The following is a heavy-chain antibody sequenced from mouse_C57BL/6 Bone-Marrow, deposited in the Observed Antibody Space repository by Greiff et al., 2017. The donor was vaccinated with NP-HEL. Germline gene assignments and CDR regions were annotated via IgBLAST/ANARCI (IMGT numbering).Heavy chain of an antibody. CDR3: ARYYYGSRGWYFDV. J-gene: IGHJ1*03. D-gene: IGHD1-1*01. Sequence: QVQLQQPGADLVKPGASVKLSCKASGYTFTSYWMHWVKQRPGRGLEWIGRIDPNSGGTKFNEQFKTKATLTVDKPPSTAYMQLSSLTSEDSAVYYWARYYYGSRGWYFDVWGTGTTVTVSS. CDR1: GYTFTSYW. CDR2: IDPNSGGT. V-gene: IGHV1-72*01.